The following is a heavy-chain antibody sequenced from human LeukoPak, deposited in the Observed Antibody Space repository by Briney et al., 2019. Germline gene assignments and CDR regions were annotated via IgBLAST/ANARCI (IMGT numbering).Heavy chain of an antibody. CDR2: IDHGGST. CDR1: GFTFSDYY. Sequence: GSLRLSCAVSGFTFSDYYMSWIRQPPGKGLEWVGEIDHGGSTNYNPSLKSRVTISVDTSKNQISLKLSSVTAADTAVYYCMRGLRGYSPADYWGQGTLVTVSS. J-gene: IGHJ4*02. CDR3: MRGLRGYSPADY. V-gene: IGHV4-34*01. D-gene: IGHD5-18*01.